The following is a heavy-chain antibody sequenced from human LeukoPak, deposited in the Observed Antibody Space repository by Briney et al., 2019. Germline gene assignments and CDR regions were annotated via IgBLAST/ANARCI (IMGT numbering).Heavy chain of an antibody. CDR3: AKTKTGTGFNYYYYMDV. D-gene: IGHD1-7*01. CDR1: GFTFSSYA. V-gene: IGHV3-23*01. Sequence: PGGSLRLSCAASGFTFSSYAMSWVRQAPGKGLEWVSAISGSGGSTYYADSVKGRFTISRDNSKNTLYLQMNSLRAEDTAVYYCAKTKTGTGFNYYYYMDVWGKGTTVTVSS. CDR2: ISGSGGST. J-gene: IGHJ6*03.